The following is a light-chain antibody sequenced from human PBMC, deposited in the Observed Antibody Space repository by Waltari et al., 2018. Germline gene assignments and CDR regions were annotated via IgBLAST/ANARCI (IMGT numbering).Light chain of an antibody. CDR1: QSVSRT. Sequence: EIVLTQSRGTLSLSPGERATLSCRASQSVSRTLAWYQQKPGQAPRLLIYGASTRATGIPDRFSGSGSGTDFSLTISRLEPEDFAVYYCQHYVRLPVTFGQGTKVEIK. CDR2: GAS. V-gene: IGKV3-20*01. J-gene: IGKJ1*01. CDR3: QHYVRLPVT.